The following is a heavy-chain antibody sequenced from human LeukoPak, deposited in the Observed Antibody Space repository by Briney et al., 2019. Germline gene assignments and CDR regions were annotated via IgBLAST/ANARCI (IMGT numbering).Heavy chain of an antibody. CDR1: GDTVSSNSAA. D-gene: IGHD3-16*01. CDR2: TYYRSKWYN. Sequence: SQTLSLTCALSGDTVSSNSAAWHWLRQSPSRGLEWLGRTYYRSKWYNDYAVSVKSRITINPDTSKNQCSLQLNSVTPEDTAVYYCARAPRGIFDYWGQGTLVTVSS. J-gene: IGHJ4*02. CDR3: ARAPRGIFDY. V-gene: IGHV6-1*01.